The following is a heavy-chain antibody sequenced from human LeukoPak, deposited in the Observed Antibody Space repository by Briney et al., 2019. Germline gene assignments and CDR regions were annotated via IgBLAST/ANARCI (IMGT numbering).Heavy chain of an antibody. J-gene: IGHJ6*02. Sequence: GGSLRLSCAASGFTFSSYKMNWVRQAPGKGLEWVSYISSSGSTKYYADSVKGRFTISRDNAKKSLYLQMNSLRAEDTAVYYCARGGSGTTDTYYYYGMDVWGQGTTVTVSS. D-gene: IGHD2/OR15-2a*01. CDR3: ARGGSGTTDTYYYYGMDV. CDR1: GFTFSSYK. CDR2: ISSSGSTK. V-gene: IGHV3-48*03.